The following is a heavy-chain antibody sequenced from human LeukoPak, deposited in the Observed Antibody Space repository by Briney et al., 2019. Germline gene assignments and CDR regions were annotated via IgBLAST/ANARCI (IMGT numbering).Heavy chain of an antibody. CDR1: GFTFSSYD. V-gene: IGHV3-23*01. CDR3: AEKGQADDNGKPD. D-gene: IGHD1-1*01. Sequence: PGGSLRLSCAASGFTFSSYDLSWVRQAPGKGLECVSAIRRGIGTTYYADSVQGRFTISRDNSKNTLYLQMNNLRADDAAIYYCAEKGQADDNGKPDWGQGTLVTVSS. J-gene: IGHJ4*02. CDR2: IRRGIGTT.